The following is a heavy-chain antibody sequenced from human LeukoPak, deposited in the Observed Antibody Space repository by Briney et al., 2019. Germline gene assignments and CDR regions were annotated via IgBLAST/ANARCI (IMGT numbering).Heavy chain of an antibody. D-gene: IGHD6-19*01. V-gene: IGHV4-4*07. Sequence: SETLSLTCTVSGGSISSYYWSWIRQPAGKGLEWIGRIYTSGSTNYNPSLKSRVTMSVDTSKNQFSLKLSSVTAADTAVYYCARETRRSLAGWLVHRHAFDIWGQGTMVTVSS. CDR2: IYTSGST. J-gene: IGHJ3*02. CDR3: ARETRRSLAGWLVHRHAFDI. CDR1: GGSISSYY.